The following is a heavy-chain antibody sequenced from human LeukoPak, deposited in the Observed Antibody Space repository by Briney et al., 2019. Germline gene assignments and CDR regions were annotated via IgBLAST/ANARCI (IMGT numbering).Heavy chain of an antibody. CDR1: GFSFSSYW. D-gene: IGHD3-16*01. J-gene: IGHJ4*02. V-gene: IGHV3-74*01. Sequence: GGSLRLSCEGSGFSFSSYWMHWVRQAPGKGLAWVSRIRTDGGTKYYADSVKGRFTVSRDNARNTLYLQMDSLRVDDTAVYYCARDGAWGGFDHWGQGTLVTVSS. CDR3: ARDGAWGGFDH. CDR2: IRTDGGTK.